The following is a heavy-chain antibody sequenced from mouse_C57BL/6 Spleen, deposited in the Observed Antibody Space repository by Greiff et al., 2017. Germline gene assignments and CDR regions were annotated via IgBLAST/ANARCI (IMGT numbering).Heavy chain of an antibody. Sequence: QVKLKESGAELVRPGASVTLSCTASGYTFTDYDMHWVKQTPVHGLELIGAIDPENGGTAYTQKFKGKAILNADKYYSTAYMELRSLTSEDADVYDSTRYDNDGFAYWGQGTLVTVSA. J-gene: IGHJ3*01. CDR2: IDPENGGT. CDR3: TRYDNDGFAY. D-gene: IGHD2-4*01. CDR1: GYTFTDYD. V-gene: IGHV1-15*01.